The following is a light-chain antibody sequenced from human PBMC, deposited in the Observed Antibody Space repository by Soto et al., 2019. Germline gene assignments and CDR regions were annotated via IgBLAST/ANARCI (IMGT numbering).Light chain of an antibody. V-gene: IGKV3-15*01. Sequence: DIVMTQSPAGLSLSRGERATLCCRASESVSSNLAWYQQKAGQAPRLLIYGASTRATGIPARFSGGGSGTDFSLTISRLDPEDFAVYYCQQYSSSPITFGQGTRLEI. J-gene: IGKJ5*01. CDR3: QQYSSSPIT. CDR2: GAS. CDR1: ESVSSN.